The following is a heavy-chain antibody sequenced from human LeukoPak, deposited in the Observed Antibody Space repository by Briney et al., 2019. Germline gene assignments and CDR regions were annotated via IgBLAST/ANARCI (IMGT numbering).Heavy chain of an antibody. D-gene: IGHD2-15*01. V-gene: IGHV3-48*04. J-gene: IGHJ4*02. CDR1: GFTFSSYS. Sequence: GGSLRLSCAASGFTFSSYSMNWVRQAPGKGLEWVSYISSSSSTIYYADSVKGRFTISRDNAKNSLYLQMNSLRAEDTALYYCAKDVGSAYEAVDYWGQGTLVTVSS. CDR2: ISSSSSTI. CDR3: AKDVGSAYEAVDY.